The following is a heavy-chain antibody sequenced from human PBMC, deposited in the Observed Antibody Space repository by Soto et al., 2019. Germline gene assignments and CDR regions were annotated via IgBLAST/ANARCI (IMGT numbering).Heavy chain of an antibody. D-gene: IGHD6-6*01. CDR1: GYIFIDYY. CDR2: INPNSGET. V-gene: IGHV1-2*06. J-gene: IGHJ4*02. Sequence: ASVNVSFKASGYIFIDYYIHWLRQAPGQWLEWVGRINPNSGETRYAETFLGRVTMTRDTSNNTDFMELTSLTSDDTAVYYCARDHRPLWYFDYWGQGTRVTVSS. CDR3: ARDHRPLWYFDY.